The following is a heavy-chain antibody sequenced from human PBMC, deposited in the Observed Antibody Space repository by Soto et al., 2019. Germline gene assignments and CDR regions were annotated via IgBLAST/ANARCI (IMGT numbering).Heavy chain of an antibody. CDR2: IYYSGST. CDR3: ARQPLYYVFWSGYYKDYYYGMDV. D-gene: IGHD3-3*01. V-gene: IGHV4-30-4*01. CDR1: GGSISSGDYY. J-gene: IGHJ6*02. Sequence: SETLSLTCTVSGGSISSGDYYWSWIRQPPGKGLEWTGYIYYSGSTYYNPSLKSRVTISVDTSKNQFSLKLSSVTAADTAVYYCARQPLYYVFWSGYYKDYYYGMDVWGQGTTVTVSS.